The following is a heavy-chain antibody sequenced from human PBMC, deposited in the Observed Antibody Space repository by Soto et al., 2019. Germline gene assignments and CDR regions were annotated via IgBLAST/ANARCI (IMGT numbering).Heavy chain of an antibody. CDR1: GFTFSSYS. CDR2: ISSSSSYI. Sequence: LRLSCAASGFTFSSYSMNWVRQAPGKGLEWVSSISSSSSYIYYADSVKGRFTISRDNAKNSLYLQMNSLRAEDTAVYYCARDLEGYCSSTSCSPYYYYGMDVWGQGTTVTVSS. CDR3: ARDLEGYCSSTSCSPYYYYGMDV. V-gene: IGHV3-21*01. J-gene: IGHJ6*02. D-gene: IGHD2-2*01.